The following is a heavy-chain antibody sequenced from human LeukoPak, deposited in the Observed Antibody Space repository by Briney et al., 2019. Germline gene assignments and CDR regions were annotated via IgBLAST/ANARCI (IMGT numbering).Heavy chain of an antibody. V-gene: IGHV3-23*01. CDR3: AKSGGLSGSGRLAMDV. J-gene: IGHJ6*02. Sequence: GGSLRLSCAASGFTFSTYAMSWVRLAPGEGLEWVSGISGSGGSTYYADSVKGRFTSSRDNSNNTLYVQMNSLRVEDTAVYYCAKSGGLSGSGRLAMDVWGQGTTVTVSS. CDR2: ISGSGGST. D-gene: IGHD3-10*01. CDR1: GFTFSTYA.